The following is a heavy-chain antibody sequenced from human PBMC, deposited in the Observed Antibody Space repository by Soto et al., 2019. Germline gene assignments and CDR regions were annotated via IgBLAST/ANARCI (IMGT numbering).Heavy chain of an antibody. V-gene: IGHV4-4*02. J-gene: IGHJ3*02. Sequence: SETLSLTCAVSGGSISSSNWWSWVRQPPGKGLEWIGEIYHSGSTNYNPSLKSRVTISVDKSKNQFSLKLSSVTAADTAVYYCAAYCGGDCYSSKAFDTWGQGTMVTVSS. CDR3: AAYCGGDCYSSKAFDT. CDR1: GGSISSSNW. D-gene: IGHD2-21*02. CDR2: IYHSGST.